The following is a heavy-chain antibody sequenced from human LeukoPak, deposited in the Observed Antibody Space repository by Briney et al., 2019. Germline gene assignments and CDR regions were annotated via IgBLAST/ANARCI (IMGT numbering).Heavy chain of an antibody. V-gene: IGHV3-74*01. Sequence: PGGSLRLSCAASGFPFSSFWMHWVRHVPGQGLEWVSRVSTDGRSTNYADSVKGRFTISRDNAKNSLYLQMNSLRAEDTAVYYCARELGPVSEGDYWGQGTLVTVSS. J-gene: IGHJ4*02. CDR1: GFPFSSFW. CDR3: ARELGPVSEGDY. CDR2: VSTDGRST. D-gene: IGHD1-14*01.